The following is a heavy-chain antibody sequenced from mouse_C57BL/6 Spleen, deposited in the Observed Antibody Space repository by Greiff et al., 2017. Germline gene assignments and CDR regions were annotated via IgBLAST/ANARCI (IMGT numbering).Heavy chain of an antibody. D-gene: IGHD1-1*01. CDR2: INPSNGGA. CDR3: ARSLLRSLIDY. J-gene: IGHJ4*01. CDR1: GYTFTSYW. Sequence: QVQLKQPGPELVKPGASVKLSCKVSGYTFTSYWMHWVKQRPGQGREWIGNINPSNGGAKYNEKFMSKATLTVYNYSSTAYMHLSSLTSEDSAVYYCARSLLRSLIDYWGQGTSVTVSS. V-gene: IGHV1-53*01.